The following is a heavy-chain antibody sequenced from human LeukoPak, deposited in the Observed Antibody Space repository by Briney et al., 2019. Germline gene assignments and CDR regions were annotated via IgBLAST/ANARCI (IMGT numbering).Heavy chain of an antibody. D-gene: IGHD3-10*01. J-gene: IGHJ2*01. CDR3: ARGKYYYGSGTYYTRSYDWYFDL. CDR1: GGSFSGYY. Sequence: PSETLSLTCAVYGGSFSGYYWSWIRQPPGKGLEWIGEINHSGSTNYNPSLKSRVSTSVDTSKNQFSLKLSSVTAADTAVYYCARGKYYYGSGTYYTRSYDWYFDLWGRGTLVTVSS. V-gene: IGHV4-34*01. CDR2: INHSGST.